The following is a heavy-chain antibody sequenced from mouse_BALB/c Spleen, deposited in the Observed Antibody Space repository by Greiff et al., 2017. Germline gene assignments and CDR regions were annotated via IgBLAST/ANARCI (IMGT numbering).Heavy chain of an antibody. V-gene: IGHV6-6*02. Sequence: DVMLVESGGGLVQPGGSMKLSCVASGFTFSNYWMNWVRQSPETGLEWVAEIRLKSNNYATHYAESVKGRFTISRDDSKSSVYLQMNNLRAEDTGIYYCTTITTVVWYFDVWGAGTTVTVSS. D-gene: IGHD1-1*01. CDR2: IRLKSNNYAT. CDR3: TTITTVVWYFDV. CDR1: GFTFSNYW. J-gene: IGHJ1*01.